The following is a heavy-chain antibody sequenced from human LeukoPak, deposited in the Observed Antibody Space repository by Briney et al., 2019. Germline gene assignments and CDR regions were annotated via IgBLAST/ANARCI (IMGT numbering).Heavy chain of an antibody. J-gene: IGHJ5*02. CDR2: ISGSGGST. Sequence: HPGGSLRLSCAASGFTFSSYAMSWVRQAPGKGLEWVSAISGSGGSTYYADSVKGRFTISRDNAKNSLYLQMNSLRAEDTAVYYCARDRRIAAAGIDPWGQGTLVTVSS. CDR3: ARDRRIAAAGIDP. V-gene: IGHV3-23*01. CDR1: GFTFSSYA. D-gene: IGHD6-13*01.